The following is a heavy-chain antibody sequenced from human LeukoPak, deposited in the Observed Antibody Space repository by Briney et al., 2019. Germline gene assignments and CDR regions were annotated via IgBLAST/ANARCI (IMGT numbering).Heavy chain of an antibody. J-gene: IGHJ4*02. Sequence: SVKVSCKASGGTFSSYAIGWVRQAPGQGLEWMGGIIPIFGTANYVQKFQGRVTITADKSTSTAYMELSSLRSEDTAVYYCARLGSTYGGYFDYWGQGTLVTVSS. CDR3: ARLGSTYGGYFDY. CDR1: GGTFSSYA. CDR2: IIPIFGTA. V-gene: IGHV1-69*06. D-gene: IGHD4/OR15-4a*01.